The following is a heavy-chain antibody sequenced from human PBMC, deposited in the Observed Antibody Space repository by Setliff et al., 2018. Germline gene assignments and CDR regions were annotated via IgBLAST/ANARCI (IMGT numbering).Heavy chain of an antibody. Sequence: SVKVSCKASGVTFSNYDITWVRQAPGQGLEWLGRIIPMHHIAKSSQKFQGRVTVTADKSTSTAYMELSSLRSEDTAVYYCARVVVAGVFDYWGQGTLVTVSS. J-gene: IGHJ4*02. CDR3: ARVVVAGVFDY. D-gene: IGHD6-19*01. CDR1: GVTFSNYD. CDR2: IIPMHHIA. V-gene: IGHV1-69*04.